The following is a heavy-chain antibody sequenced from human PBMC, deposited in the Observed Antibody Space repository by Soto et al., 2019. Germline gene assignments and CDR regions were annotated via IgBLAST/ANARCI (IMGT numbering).Heavy chain of an antibody. Sequence: SEILSLTCTVSGGSISSHYWSWVRQAPGKGPEWIGHIYYRGSTTYNPSLRSRSTISVDTSNNQFSLKLNSVTTADTAVYYCARDGREASGMDVWGQGTKVTVSS. CDR1: GGSISSHY. V-gene: IGHV4-59*11. CDR3: ARDGREASGMDV. J-gene: IGHJ6*02. CDR2: IYYRGST. D-gene: IGHD1-26*01.